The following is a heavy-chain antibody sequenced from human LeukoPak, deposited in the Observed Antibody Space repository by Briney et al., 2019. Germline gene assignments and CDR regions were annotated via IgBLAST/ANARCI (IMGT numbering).Heavy chain of an antibody. V-gene: IGHV3-30*02. Sequence: PGGSLRLSCVASGFTFNNYGIHWVRQAPGKGLEWVTFISYDGSDKYYADSVKGRFTISRDNSKNTLYLQMNSLRAEDTAVYYCAKDRGIVGANFDYWGQGTLVTVSS. CDR2: ISYDGSDK. D-gene: IGHD1-26*01. CDR3: AKDRGIVGANFDY. J-gene: IGHJ4*02. CDR1: GFTFNNYG.